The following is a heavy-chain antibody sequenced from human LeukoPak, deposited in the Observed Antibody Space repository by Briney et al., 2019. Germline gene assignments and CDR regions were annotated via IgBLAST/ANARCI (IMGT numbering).Heavy chain of an antibody. V-gene: IGHV4-34*01. CDR1: GGSFSGYY. J-gene: IGHJ6*03. CDR3: ARSSEGRYYYDSSGFSYYYYYMDV. D-gene: IGHD3-22*01. CDR2: INHSGST. Sequence: PSETLSHTCAVYGGSFSGYYWSWIRQPPGKGLEWIGEINHSGSTNYNPSLRSRVTISVDTSKNQFSLKLSSVTAADTAVYYCARSSEGRYYYDSSGFSYYYYYMDVWGKGTTVTISS.